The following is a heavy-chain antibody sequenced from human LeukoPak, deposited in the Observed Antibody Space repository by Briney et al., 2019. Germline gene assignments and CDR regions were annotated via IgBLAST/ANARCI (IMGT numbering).Heavy chain of an antibody. V-gene: IGHV3-74*01. D-gene: IGHD5-18*01. CDR3: VRGQLWSYYHDY. Sequence: GGSLRLSCAASGFTFSSYAMSWVRQAPGKGLEWVSRIKGDERSTNYADSVKCRFTISRDNAKNTVYLEMNSLRAEDTAVYYCVRGQLWSYYHDYWGQGTLVTVSS. J-gene: IGHJ4*02. CDR2: IKGDERST. CDR1: GFTFSSYA.